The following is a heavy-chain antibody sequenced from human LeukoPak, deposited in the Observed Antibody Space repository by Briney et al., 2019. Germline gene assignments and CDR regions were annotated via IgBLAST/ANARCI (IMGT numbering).Heavy chain of an antibody. CDR3: ARESNGVCPLCAFDI. CDR2: IYYSGST. CDR1: GGSISSYY. J-gene: IGHJ3*02. D-gene: IGHD2-8*01. Sequence: SETLSLTCTVSGGSISSYYWSWIRQPPGKGLEWIGYIYYSGSTNYNPSLKSRVTISADTSKNQFSLKLSSVTVADTDVYYCARESNGVCPLCAFDIWGQGTMVTVSS. V-gene: IGHV4-59*01.